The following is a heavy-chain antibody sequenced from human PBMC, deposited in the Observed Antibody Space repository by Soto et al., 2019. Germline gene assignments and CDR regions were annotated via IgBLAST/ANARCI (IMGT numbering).Heavy chain of an antibody. CDR2: INWDGYSI. V-gene: IGHV3-9*01. J-gene: IGHJ6*02. CDR3: ARSWSGSTSGRVDV. CDR1: GFRFDDHV. Sequence: GGSLRLSCVASGFRFDDHVMHWVWQRPGKGLEWVGHINWDGYSIGYGGSVRGRFTIPRDNAKKTLYLQMNSLRPEDTALYYCARSWSGSTSGRVDVWGQGTTVTVSS. D-gene: IGHD3-3*01.